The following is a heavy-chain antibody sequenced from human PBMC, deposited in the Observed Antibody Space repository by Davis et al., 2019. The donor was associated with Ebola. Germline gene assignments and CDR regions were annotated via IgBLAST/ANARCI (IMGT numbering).Heavy chain of an antibody. Sequence: GESLKISCAASGFTFSSYGMHWVRQAPGKGLEWVAVISYDGSNKYYADSVKGRFTISRDNAKNSLYLQMNSLRAEDTAVYYCARGRVVRWNFDAFDIWGQGTMVTVSS. CDR3: ARGRVVRWNFDAFDI. J-gene: IGHJ3*02. CDR2: ISYDGSNK. CDR1: GFTFSSYG. V-gene: IGHV3-30*03. D-gene: IGHD1-7*01.